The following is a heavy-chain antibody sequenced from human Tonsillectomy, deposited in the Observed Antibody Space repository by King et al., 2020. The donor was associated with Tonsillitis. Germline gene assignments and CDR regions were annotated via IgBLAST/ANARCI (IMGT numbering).Heavy chain of an antibody. CDR3: ARVRYCSSATCYGAFDI. V-gene: IGHV1-8*01. CDR1: GDTFTTYD. CDR2: MNPNSANT. J-gene: IGHJ3*02. Sequence: VQLVESGAEVKKPGASVKVSCKASGDTFTTYDINWVRQAPGQGLEWMGWMNPNSANTGYAQKFQGRVTMTRTTSINTANMELTRLISEDTAVYSCARVRYCSSATCYGAFDIWGQGTKVTVSS. D-gene: IGHD2-2*01.